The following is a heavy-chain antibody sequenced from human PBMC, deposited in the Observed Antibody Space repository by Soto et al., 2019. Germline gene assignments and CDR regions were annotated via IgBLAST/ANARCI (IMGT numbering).Heavy chain of an antibody. CDR2: ISESGDTT. V-gene: IGHV3-23*01. Sequence: EVQLLQSGGGLVQPGGSLRLSCEASGVTFIHHAMTWVRQAPGKGLEWVSSISESGDTTYYADSVKGRFTISRDNPKNTVFLQINSLRDDDTAVYYCLPASSGAGGEDRWGQGTLVTVPS. D-gene: IGHD3-10*01. CDR3: LPASSGAGGEDR. J-gene: IGHJ5*02. CDR1: GVTFIHHA.